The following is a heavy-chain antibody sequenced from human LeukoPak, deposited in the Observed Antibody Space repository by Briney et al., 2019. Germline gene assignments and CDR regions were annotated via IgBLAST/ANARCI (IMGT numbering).Heavy chain of an antibody. Sequence: GGSLRLSCAASGFTVSDSYMTWVRQAPGKGLDSVSVIYSGAGSYYADSVKGRFTISRDNSKNTVYLQMNSLRDEDTAIYYCAKGGNGALDYWGRGTLVTVSS. J-gene: IGHJ4*02. CDR3: AKGGNGALDY. CDR2: IYSGAGS. V-gene: IGHV3-53*01. D-gene: IGHD2-8*01. CDR1: GFTVSDSY.